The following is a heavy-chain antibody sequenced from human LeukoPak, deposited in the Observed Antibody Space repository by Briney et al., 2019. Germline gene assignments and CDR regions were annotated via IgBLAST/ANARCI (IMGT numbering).Heavy chain of an antibody. CDR2: IWYDGSNK. CDR1: GFTFSIYG. V-gene: IGHV3-33*01. CDR3: AGENDYGGNSFGY. Sequence: PGGSLRLSCAASGFTFSIYGMHWVRQAPGKGLEWVAVIWYDGSNKYYADSVKGRFTISRDNSKNTLYLQMNSLRAEDTAVYYCAGENDYGGNSFGYWGQGTLVTVSS. J-gene: IGHJ4*02. D-gene: IGHD4-23*01.